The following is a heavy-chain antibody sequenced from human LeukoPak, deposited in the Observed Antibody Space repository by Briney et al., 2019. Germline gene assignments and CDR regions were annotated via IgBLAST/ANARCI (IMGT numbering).Heavy chain of an antibody. CDR1: GLTFNSYW. CDR2: INGDASNT. CDR3: ARDMPYSSSSGVDY. J-gene: IGHJ4*02. Sequence: GGSLRLSCAASGLTFNSYWMHWVRQVAGKGLVWVARINGDASNTTYADSVKGRFTISRDNAKNTLYLQMNSLRAEDTAVYYCARDMPYSSSSGVDYWGQGTLVTVSS. D-gene: IGHD6-6*01. V-gene: IGHV3-74*03.